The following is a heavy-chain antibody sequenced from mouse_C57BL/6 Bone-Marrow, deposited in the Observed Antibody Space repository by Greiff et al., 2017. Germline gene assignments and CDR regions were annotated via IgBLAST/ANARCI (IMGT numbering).Heavy chain of an antibody. V-gene: IGHV1-52*01. CDR1: GYTFTSYW. J-gene: IGHJ4*01. Sequence: QVQLQQPGAELVRPGSSVKLSCKASGYTFTSYWMHWVKQRPIQGLEWIGNIDPSASETHSNQKFKDKATLTVDKSSSTAYMQLSSLTSEDSAVYYCAREASEGAMDYWGQGTSVTVSS. CDR2: IDPSASET. CDR3: AREASEGAMDY. D-gene: IGHD3-2*02.